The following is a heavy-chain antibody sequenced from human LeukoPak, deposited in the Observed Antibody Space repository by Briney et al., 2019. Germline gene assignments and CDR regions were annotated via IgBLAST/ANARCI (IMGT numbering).Heavy chain of an antibody. CDR2: INYSGNT. Sequence: SETLSLTCSVSRGSISSSSYYWGWIRQPPGKGLEWIGSINYSGNTYYNAPLKSRVTISVDKSKTQFSLKLSSVTAADTAVYYCASPSSSSSTYDYWGQGTLVTVSS. V-gene: IGHV4-39*01. D-gene: IGHD6-6*01. J-gene: IGHJ4*02. CDR3: ASPSSSSSTYDY. CDR1: RGSISSSSYY.